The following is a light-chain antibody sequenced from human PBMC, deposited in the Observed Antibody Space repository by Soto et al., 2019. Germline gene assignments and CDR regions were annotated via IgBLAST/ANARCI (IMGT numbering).Light chain of an antibody. J-gene: IGKJ1*01. CDR3: QQRSSWPRT. Sequence: EIVLTQSPATLSLSPGERATLSCRASQSVSSYLAWYQQKAGQAPRLLIYDASNRATGIPVRFSGSGSGTDFPLTISRLKPEDFAVYYCQQRSSWPRTFGLGTKVEI. CDR2: DAS. CDR1: QSVSSY. V-gene: IGKV3-11*01.